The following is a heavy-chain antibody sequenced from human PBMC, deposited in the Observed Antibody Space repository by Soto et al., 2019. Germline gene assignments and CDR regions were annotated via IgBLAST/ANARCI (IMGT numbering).Heavy chain of an antibody. CDR2: ISGSGDST. CDR1: GLTFNNYG. Sequence: PGGSLRLSCAASGLTFNNYGMNWVRQAPGKGLEWVSAISGSGDSTYYVDSVKGRFTISRDNSKNTLYLQMDSLRAEDTAVYYCAKGSSSGGPNWFDPWGQGTLVTVSS. D-gene: IGHD3-16*01. V-gene: IGHV3-23*01. CDR3: AKGSSSGGPNWFDP. J-gene: IGHJ5*02.